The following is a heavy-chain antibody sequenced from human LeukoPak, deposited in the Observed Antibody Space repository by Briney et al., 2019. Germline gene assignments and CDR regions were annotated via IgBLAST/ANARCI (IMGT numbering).Heavy chain of an antibody. Sequence: PSETLSLTCAVYGGSFSGYYWSWIRQPPGKGLEWIGEINHSGSTNYNPSLKSRVTISVDTSKNQFSLKLSSVTAADTAVYYCAREGTASLHYGGQGTLVTVSS. CDR3: AREGTASLHY. CDR2: INHSGST. CDR1: GGSFSGYY. J-gene: IGHJ4*02. D-gene: IGHD5-18*01. V-gene: IGHV4-34*01.